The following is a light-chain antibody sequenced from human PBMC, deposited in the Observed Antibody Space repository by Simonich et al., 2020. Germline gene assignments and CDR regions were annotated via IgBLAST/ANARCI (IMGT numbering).Light chain of an antibody. CDR3: QSYDSSLSGWV. J-gene: IGLJ3*02. CDR2: DVS. CDR1: SSDVGGYNY. V-gene: IGLV2-11*01. Sequence: QSALTQPRSVSGSPGQSVTISCTGTSSDVGGYNYVSWYQQHPGKAPKLMIYDVSKRPSGVPDRFAGSKSGTSASLAITVLQAEDEADYYCQSYDSSLSGWVFGGGTKLTVL.